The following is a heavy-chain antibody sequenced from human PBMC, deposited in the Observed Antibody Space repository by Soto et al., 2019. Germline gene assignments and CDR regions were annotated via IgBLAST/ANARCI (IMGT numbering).Heavy chain of an antibody. V-gene: IGHV3-21*01. CDR2: ISSGGSSI. CDR3: TRDHGGSYDSWFDP. CDR1: FTFSMYS. D-gene: IGHD1-26*01. J-gene: IGHJ5*02. Sequence: EVQVVDSGGGLVQPGGSLRLACSFTFSMYSMNWVRQAPGKGLEWVASISSGGSSIKYADSVKGRFTISRDNAKNSVSLQMNSLRVYDTAVYFFTRDHGGSYDSWFDPWGQGTLVTVSS.